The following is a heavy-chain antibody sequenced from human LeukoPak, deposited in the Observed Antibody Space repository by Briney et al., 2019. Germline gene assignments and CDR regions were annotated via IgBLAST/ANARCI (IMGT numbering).Heavy chain of an antibody. V-gene: IGHV1-8*01. CDR1: GYTFTSYD. CDR3: ARAKRVPAAMLGYWFDP. CDR2: MNPNSGNT. D-gene: IGHD2-2*01. J-gene: IGHJ5*02. Sequence: ASVKVSCKASGYTFTSYDINWVRQATGQGLEWMGWMNPNSGNTGYAQKFQGRVTMTRNTSISTAYMELSSLRSEDTAVYYCARAKRVPAAMLGYWFDPWGQGTLVTVSS.